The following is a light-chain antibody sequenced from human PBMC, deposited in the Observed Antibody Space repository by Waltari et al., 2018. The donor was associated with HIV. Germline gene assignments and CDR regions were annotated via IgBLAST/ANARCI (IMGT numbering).Light chain of an antibody. V-gene: IGKV1-NL1*01. CDR2: AAS. CDR3: QQYFSPPPLT. Sequence: DIQMTQSPSSLSASVGDRVTITCWASQAISNSLAWYQQKPGKAPKLLLYAASRLESGVPSMFSGSRSGTDYALSISSLQPEDFAVYYCQQYFSPPPLTFGGGTKVEIK. J-gene: IGKJ4*01. CDR1: QAISNS.